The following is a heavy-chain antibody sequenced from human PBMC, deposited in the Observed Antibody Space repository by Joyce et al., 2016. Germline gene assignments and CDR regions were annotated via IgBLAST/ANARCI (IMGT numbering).Heavy chain of an antibody. CDR2: VKSKRQGGTT. J-gene: IGHJ3*01. Sequence: EVQLVESGGGLVKPGGSLRLSCAASGFSFRNAWVTWVRQAPGKGRAGVGGVKSKRQGGTTEYAAPVKGRFTISRDDSRDTAYLQMNSLKSEDTGVYFCVTGLCIGTACHWDDAFDVWGQGTMVTVSS. D-gene: IGHD2-2*01. CDR3: VTGLCIGTACHWDDAFDV. V-gene: IGHV3-15*01. CDR1: GFSFRNAW.